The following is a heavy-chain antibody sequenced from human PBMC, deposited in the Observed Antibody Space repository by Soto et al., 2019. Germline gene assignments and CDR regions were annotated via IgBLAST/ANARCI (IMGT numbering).Heavy chain of an antibody. CDR1: GGSISSYY. J-gene: IGHJ4*02. CDR2: IYYSGST. V-gene: IGHV4-59*08. Sequence: SETLSLTCTVSGGSISSYYWSWIRQPPGKGLEWIGYIYYSGSTNYNPSLKSRVTISVDTSKNQFSLKLSSVTAADTAVYYCAGNLLGYCSGGSCYKELPFEYWGQGPRVTVSS. D-gene: IGHD2-15*01. CDR3: AGNLLGYCSGGSCYKELPFEY.